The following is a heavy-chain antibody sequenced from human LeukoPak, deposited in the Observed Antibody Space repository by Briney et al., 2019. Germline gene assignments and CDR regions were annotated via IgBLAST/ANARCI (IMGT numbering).Heavy chain of an antibody. V-gene: IGHV3-23*01. CDR1: GFTFSNYV. Sequence: GGSLRLSCAASGFTFSNYVMSWVRQVPGKGLEWVSIISGSGGSTYYADSVKGRFTISRDNAKNSLYLQMNSLRAEDTAVYYCARTAEDIVVVVAATSWFDPWGQGTLVTVSS. CDR2: ISGSGGST. CDR3: ARTAEDIVVVVAATSWFDP. J-gene: IGHJ5*02. D-gene: IGHD2-15*01.